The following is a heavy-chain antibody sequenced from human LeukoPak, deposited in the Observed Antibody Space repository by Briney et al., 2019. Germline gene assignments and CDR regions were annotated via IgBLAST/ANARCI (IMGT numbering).Heavy chain of an antibody. CDR3: ARHVPPPTNGIDY. CDR1: NGSISGSTSY. CDR2: IFYTGST. V-gene: IGHV4-39*01. J-gene: IGHJ4*02. Sequence: PSETLSLTCTVSNGSISGSTSYWGWIRQPPGEGLEWIASIFYTGSTYYNPSLQSRVTISVDTSKNQFSLKLNSLAAADTAVYYCARHVPPPTNGIDYWGQGTLVTVSS. D-gene: IGHD2-8*01.